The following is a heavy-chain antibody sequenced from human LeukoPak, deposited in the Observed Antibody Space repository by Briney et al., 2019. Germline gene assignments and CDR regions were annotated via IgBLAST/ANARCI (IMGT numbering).Heavy chain of an antibody. D-gene: IGHD3-22*01. CDR3: AGSDYDSSGYYFHY. CDR2: ISGSGGST. Sequence: GGSLRLSCAASGFTFSSYAMSWVRQAPGKGLEWFSAISGSGGSTYYADSVKGRFTISRDNSKNTLYLQMNSLRAEDTAVYYCAGSDYDSSGYYFHYWGQGTLVTVSS. J-gene: IGHJ4*02. CDR1: GFTFSSYA. V-gene: IGHV3-23*01.